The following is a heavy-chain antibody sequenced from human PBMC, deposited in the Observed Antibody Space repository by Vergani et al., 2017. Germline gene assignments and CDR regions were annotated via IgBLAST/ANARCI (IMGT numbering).Heavy chain of an antibody. D-gene: IGHD5-24*01. J-gene: IGHJ4*02. CDR3: ARRGLESHFDY. V-gene: IGHV3-33*01. CDR2: IWYDGSNK. Sequence: QVQLVESGGGVVQPGRSLRLSCAASGFTFSSYGMHWVRQAPGKGLEWVAVIWYDGSNKDYADSVKGRFTISRDNSKNTLYLQMNSLRAEDTAVYYCARRGLESHFDYWGQGTLVTVSS. CDR1: GFTFSSYG.